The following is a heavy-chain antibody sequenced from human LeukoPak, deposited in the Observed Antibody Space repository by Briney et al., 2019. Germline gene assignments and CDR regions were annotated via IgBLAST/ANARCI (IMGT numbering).Heavy chain of an antibody. J-gene: IGHJ4*02. V-gene: IGHV3-21*01. CDR3: ARDRRSRYYDTSGYSPILDY. Sequence: KTGGSLRLSCAASEFIFSSYSMNWVRQAPGKGLEWVSSIGGSSTSIYYAGSVKGRFTISRDNGKNSLYLQMNSLRAEDTAVYYCARDRRSRYYDTSGYSPILDYWGQGTLVTVSS. CDR1: EFIFSSYS. D-gene: IGHD3-22*01. CDR2: IGGSSTSI.